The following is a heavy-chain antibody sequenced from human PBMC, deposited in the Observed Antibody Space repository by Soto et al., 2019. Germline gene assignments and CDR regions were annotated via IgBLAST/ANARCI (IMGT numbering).Heavy chain of an antibody. D-gene: IGHD6-13*01. CDR1: GYTFTSYG. CDR2: ISAYNGNS. V-gene: IGHV1-18*01. CDR3: ARDWAAAGPVDY. J-gene: IGHJ4*02. Sequence: QVQLVQSGAEVKKPGASVKVSCKASGYTFTSYGISWVRQAPGQGLEWMGWISAYNGNSNYPQKLQGRVTMTTDTAPSTAYMELRSLRPADTAVYYCARDWAAAGPVDYWGQGTLVTVSS.